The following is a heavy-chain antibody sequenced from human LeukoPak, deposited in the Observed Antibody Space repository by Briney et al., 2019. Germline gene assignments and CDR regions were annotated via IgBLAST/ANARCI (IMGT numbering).Heavy chain of an antibody. J-gene: IGHJ4*02. CDR3: ARSSGSYYGPHY. CDR1: GGTFSSYA. CDR2: IIPILGIA. Sequence: ASVKVSCKASGGTFSSYAISWVRQAPGQGLEWMGMIIPILGIANYAQKFQGRVTITADKSTSTAYMELSSLRSEDTAVYYCARSSGSYYGPHYWGQGTLVTVSS. V-gene: IGHV1-69*04. D-gene: IGHD3-10*01.